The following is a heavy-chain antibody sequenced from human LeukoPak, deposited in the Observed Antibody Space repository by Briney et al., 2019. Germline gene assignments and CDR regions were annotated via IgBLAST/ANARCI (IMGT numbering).Heavy chain of an antibody. D-gene: IGHD3-22*01. CDR3: ARVKMYYYDSSGYYPYYYYYYGMDV. Sequence: PSETLSLTCTVSGGSISSGGYYWSWIRQPPGKGLEWIGYIYHSGSTYYNPSLKSRVTISVDRSKNQFSLKLSSVTAADTAVYYCARVKMYYYDSSGYYPYYYYYYGMDVWGQGTTVTVSS. CDR2: IYHSGST. CDR1: GGSISSGGYY. J-gene: IGHJ6*02. V-gene: IGHV4-30-2*01.